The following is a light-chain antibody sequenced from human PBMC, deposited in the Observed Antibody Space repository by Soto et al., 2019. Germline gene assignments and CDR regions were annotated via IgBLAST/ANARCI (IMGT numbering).Light chain of an antibody. J-gene: IGLJ3*02. CDR3: QTWGTGFWV. CDR1: SGHSNYA. V-gene: IGLV4-69*01. CDR2: INSDGSH. Sequence: QPVLTQSPSASASLGASVKLTCTLSSGHSNYAIAWHQQQPEKGTRYLMKINSDGSHSKGDGIPDRFSGSSSGAERYLTISSLQSEDEADYYCQTWGTGFWVFGGGTKVTVL.